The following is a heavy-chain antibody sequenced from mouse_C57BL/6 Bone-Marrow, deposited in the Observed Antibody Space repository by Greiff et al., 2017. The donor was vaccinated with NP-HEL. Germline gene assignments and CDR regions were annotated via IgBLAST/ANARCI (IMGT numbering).Heavy chain of an antibody. CDR3: ARRHYYGSSSYFDY. Sequence: EVQVVESGGDLVKPGGSLKLSCAASGFTFSSYGMSWVRQTPDKRLEWVATISSGGSYTYYPDSVKGRFTISRDNAKNTLYLQMSSLKSEDTAMYYCARRHYYGSSSYFDYWGQGTTLTVSS. J-gene: IGHJ2*01. CDR1: GFTFSSYG. V-gene: IGHV5-6*01. D-gene: IGHD1-1*01. CDR2: ISSGGSYT.